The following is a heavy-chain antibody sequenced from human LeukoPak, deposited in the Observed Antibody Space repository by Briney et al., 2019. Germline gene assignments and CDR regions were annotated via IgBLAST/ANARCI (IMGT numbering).Heavy chain of an antibody. V-gene: IGHV3-21*01. D-gene: IGHD6-13*01. Sequence: GGSLRLSCAASVFTFSSYGMNWVRQAPGKGLEWVSSISSSSSYIYYADSVKGRFTISRDNAKNSLYLQMNSLRAEDTAVYYCASPYSSRWYELCYWGQGTLVTVSS. CDR2: ISSSSSYI. CDR1: VFTFSSYG. J-gene: IGHJ4*02. CDR3: ASPYSSRWYELCY.